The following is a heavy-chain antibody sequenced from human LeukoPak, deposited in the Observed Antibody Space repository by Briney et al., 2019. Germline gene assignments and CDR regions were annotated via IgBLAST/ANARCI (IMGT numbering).Heavy chain of an antibody. J-gene: IGHJ4*02. V-gene: IGHV4-39*01. CDR2: IYYSGST. Sequence: SETLSLTCTVSGGSISSSSYYWGWIRQPPGKGLEWIASIYYSGSTYYNPSLKSRVTISVDTSKNQFSLKLSSVTAADTAVYYCARQGDFWSGYAPSFDYWGQGTLVTVSS. CDR1: GGSISSSSYY. D-gene: IGHD3-3*01. CDR3: ARQGDFWSGYAPSFDY.